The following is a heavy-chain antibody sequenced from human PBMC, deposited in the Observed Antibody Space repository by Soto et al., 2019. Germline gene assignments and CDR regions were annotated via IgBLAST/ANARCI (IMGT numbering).Heavy chain of an antibody. D-gene: IGHD6-19*01. J-gene: IGHJ4*02. V-gene: IGHV3-21*01. CDR1: GFTFSSYS. CDR3: ARAKQTLGSGWPSEFDY. Sequence: GGSLRLSCAASGFTFSSYSMNWVRQAPGKGLEWVSSISSSSSYIYYADSVKGRFTISRDNAKNSLYLQMNSLRAEDTAVYYCARAKQTLGSGWPSEFDYWGQGTLVTVSS. CDR2: ISSSSSYI.